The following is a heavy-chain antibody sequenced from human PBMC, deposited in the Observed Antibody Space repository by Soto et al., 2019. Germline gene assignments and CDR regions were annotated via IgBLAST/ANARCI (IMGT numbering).Heavy chain of an antibody. CDR2: ISSSSSYI. J-gene: IGHJ6*02. D-gene: IGHD6-19*01. Sequence: ESGGGLVKPGGSLRLSCAASGFTFSSYSMNWVRQAPGKGLEWVSSISSSSSYIYYADSVKGRFTISRDNAKNSLYLQMNSLRAEDTAVYYCARDRGSGWLYYYGMDVWGQGTTVTVSS. CDR1: GFTFSSYS. V-gene: IGHV3-21*01. CDR3: ARDRGSGWLYYYGMDV.